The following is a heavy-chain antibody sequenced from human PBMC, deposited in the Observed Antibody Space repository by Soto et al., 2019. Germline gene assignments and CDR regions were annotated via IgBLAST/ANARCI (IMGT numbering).Heavy chain of an antibody. D-gene: IGHD5-12*01. CDR1: GSSVSNNY. V-gene: IGHV3-66*01. CDR2: IYSGGST. CDR3: ARDRGYR. J-gene: IGHJ3*01. Sequence: QLVESGGGLVQPGGSLRLSCAASGSSVSNNYMKWVRQAPGKGLEWVSLIYSGGSTYYADSVKGRFTISRDNSKNTLFLQMNSLRVEDTAVYYCARDRGYRWGQGTMVTVSS.